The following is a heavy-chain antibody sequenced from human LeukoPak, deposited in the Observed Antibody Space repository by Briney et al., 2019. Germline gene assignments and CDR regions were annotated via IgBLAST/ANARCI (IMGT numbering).Heavy chain of an antibody. CDR3: ARDYGGDAFDI. J-gene: IGHJ3*02. CDR1: GFTVSTNY. D-gene: IGHD3-16*01. V-gene: IGHV3-21*01. Sequence: GGSLRLSCAASGFTVSTNYMSWVRQAPGKGLEWVSSISSSSSYIYYADSVKGRFTISRDNAKNSLYLQMNSLRAEDTAVYYCARDYGGDAFDIWGQGTMVTVSS. CDR2: ISSSSSYI.